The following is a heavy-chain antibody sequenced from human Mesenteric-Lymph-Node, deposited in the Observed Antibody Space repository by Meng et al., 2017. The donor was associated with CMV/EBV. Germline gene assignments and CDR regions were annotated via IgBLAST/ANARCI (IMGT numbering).Heavy chain of an antibody. V-gene: IGHV1-2*06. CDR2: INPKTGGR. Sequence: QVYLMQSGAEVKMPGASVRVSCKASGYTFIDYYINWRRQAPGQGLEWIGRINPKTGGRSYAQNFQGRVTMTRDTSINTAYMEVNRLNSDDTAMYYSAIDRDTDWYSPFDYWGPGTLVTVSS. D-gene: IGHD3-9*01. J-gene: IGHJ4*02. CDR1: GYTFIDYY. CDR3: AIDRDTDWYSPFDY.